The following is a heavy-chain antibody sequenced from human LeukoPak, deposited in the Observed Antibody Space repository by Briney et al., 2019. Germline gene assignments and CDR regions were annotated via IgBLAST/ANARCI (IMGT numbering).Heavy chain of an antibody. V-gene: IGHV3-23*01. CDR2: ISGSGGGT. CDR3: ATVYSSSPLRPMDV. J-gene: IGHJ6*02. CDR1: GFTSNTYV. Sequence: PGGSLRLSCAVSGFTSNTYVMSWVRQAPGKGLEWVSAISGSGGGTYYVASVKGRFTISRDNSKNTLYLQMNSLRAEDTAVYYCATVYSSSPLRPMDVWGQGTTVTVSS. D-gene: IGHD2-2*01.